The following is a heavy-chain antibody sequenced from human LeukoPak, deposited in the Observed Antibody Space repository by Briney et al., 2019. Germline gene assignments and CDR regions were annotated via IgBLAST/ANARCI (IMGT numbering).Heavy chain of an antibody. CDR2: FDPEDGET. V-gene: IGHV1-24*01. Sequence: ASAKVSCKVSGYTLTELSMHWVRQAPGKGLEWMGGFDPEDGETIYAQKFQGRVTMTEDTSTDTAYMELRSLRSDDTAVYYCARGASYVILTGYSYFDYWGQGTLVTVSS. CDR1: GYTLTELS. D-gene: IGHD3-9*01. CDR3: ARGASYVILTGYSYFDY. J-gene: IGHJ4*02.